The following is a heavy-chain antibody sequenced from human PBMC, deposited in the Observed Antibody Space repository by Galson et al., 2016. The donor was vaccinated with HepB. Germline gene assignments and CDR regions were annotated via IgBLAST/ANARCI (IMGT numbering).Heavy chain of an antibody. Sequence: SLRLSCAASGFTFSSYTMNWVRQAPGKGLEWVSYISSSSATIYYADSVKGRFTISRDNAKNSLYLQMNSLRDEDTAVYYCARVNIAAAGGSYYFDYWGQGTLVTASS. V-gene: IGHV3-48*02. J-gene: IGHJ4*02. CDR3: ARVNIAAAGGSYYFDY. CDR1: GFTFSSYT. D-gene: IGHD6-13*01. CDR2: ISSSSATI.